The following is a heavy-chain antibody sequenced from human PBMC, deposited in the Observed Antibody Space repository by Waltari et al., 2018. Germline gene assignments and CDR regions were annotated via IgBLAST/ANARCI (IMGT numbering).Heavy chain of an antibody. CDR1: GFTFSSYA. CDR3: ARDDHGDYEYYGMDV. V-gene: IGHV3-23*04. J-gene: IGHJ6*02. CDR2: IIGSGGST. D-gene: IGHD4-17*01. Sequence: EVQLVESGGGLVQPGGSLRLSCAASGFTFSSYAMSWVRQAPGKGLEWVSAIIGSGGSTYYADSVKGRFTISRDNSENTVYLQMKSLRVEDTAVYYCARDDHGDYEYYGMDVWGPGTTVTVSS.